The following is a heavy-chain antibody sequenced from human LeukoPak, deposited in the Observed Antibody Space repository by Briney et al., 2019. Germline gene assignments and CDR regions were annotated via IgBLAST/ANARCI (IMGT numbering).Heavy chain of an antibody. J-gene: IGHJ3*02. CDR3: AKVVVVTAILHALDI. D-gene: IGHD2-21*02. CDR2: ISDNGGST. Sequence: PGGSLRLSCATSGFTFSNYAMSWVRQAPGKGLEWVSTISDNGGSTYYADSVKGRFTISRDNSKNTLYLQMNRLRAEDTAVYYCAKVVVVTAILHALDIWGQGTMVTVSS. V-gene: IGHV3-23*01. CDR1: GFTFSNYA.